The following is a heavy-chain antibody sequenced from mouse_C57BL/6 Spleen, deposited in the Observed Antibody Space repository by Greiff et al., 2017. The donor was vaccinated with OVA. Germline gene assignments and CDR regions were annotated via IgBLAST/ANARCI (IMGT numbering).Heavy chain of an antibody. CDR1: GFTFSDYY. CDR3: PRDYYGRGYFEY. Sequence: EVQLVESEGGLVQPGRSMKLSCTASGFTFSDYYMAWVRQVPEKGLEWVANINYDGSSTYYLDSLKSRFIISRDNAKNILYLQMSSLKSEDTATYYCPRDYYGRGYFEYWGQGTTLTVSS. V-gene: IGHV5-16*01. D-gene: IGHD1-1*01. CDR2: INYDGSST. J-gene: IGHJ2*01.